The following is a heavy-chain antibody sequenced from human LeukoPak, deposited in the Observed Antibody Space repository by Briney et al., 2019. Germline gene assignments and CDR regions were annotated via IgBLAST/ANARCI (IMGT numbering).Heavy chain of an antibody. V-gene: IGHV1-69*05. J-gene: IGHJ3*02. CDR1: GGTFSSYA. D-gene: IGHD3-22*01. CDR3: ARGFGDSSGYYPGDAFDI. CDR2: IIPIFGTA. Sequence: ASVKVSCKASGGTFSSYAISWVQQAPGQGLEWMGGIIPIFGTANYAQKFQGRVTITTDESTSTAYMELSRLRSEDTAVYYCARGFGDSSGYYPGDAFDIWGQGTMVTVSS.